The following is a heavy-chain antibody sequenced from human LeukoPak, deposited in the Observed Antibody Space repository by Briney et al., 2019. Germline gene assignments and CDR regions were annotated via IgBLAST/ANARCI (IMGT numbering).Heavy chain of an antibody. D-gene: IGHD6-19*01. J-gene: IGHJ5*01. CDR1: GFTFSGYW. Sequence: GGSLRLSCAASGFTFSGYWMHWVRHAPGKGLVWVSRINSDGYSITYADSVKGRFTISRDNAKNTLYLQMNSLIAEETAVYICARAGYSSGFDSGGQGTLVTVS. CDR3: ARAGYSSGFDS. CDR2: INSDGYSI. V-gene: IGHV3-74*03.